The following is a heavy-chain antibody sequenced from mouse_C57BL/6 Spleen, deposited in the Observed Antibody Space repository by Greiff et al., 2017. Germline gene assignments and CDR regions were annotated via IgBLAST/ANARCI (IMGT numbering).Heavy chain of an antibody. V-gene: IGHV5-9*01. D-gene: IGHD2-2*01. CDR1: GFTFSSYT. Sequence: EVMLVESGGGLVKPGGSLKLSCAASGFTFSSYTMSWVRQTPEKWLEWVATISGGGGNTYYPDSVKGRFTISRDNAKNTLYLQRSSLSSEDTALYYCERRYYGYEGYYAIDYWGQGTLVTVSA. J-gene: IGHJ4*01. CDR2: ISGGGGNT. CDR3: ERRYYGYEGYYAIDY.